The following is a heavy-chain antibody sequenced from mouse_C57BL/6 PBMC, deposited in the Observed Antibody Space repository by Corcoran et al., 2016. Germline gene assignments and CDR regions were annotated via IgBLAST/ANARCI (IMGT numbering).Heavy chain of an antibody. J-gene: IGHJ2*01. CDR1: GYTFTTYG. CDR3: AKSYDGYPYNVDY. V-gene: IGHV9-3*01. Sequence: QIQLVQSGPELKKPGETVKISCKASGYTFTTYGMSWVKQAPGKGLKWMGWINTYSGVPTYADDFKGRFAFSLETSASTAYLQINNLKNEDTATYFCAKSYDGYPYNVDYWGQGTTLTVSS. D-gene: IGHD2-3*01. CDR2: INTYSGVP.